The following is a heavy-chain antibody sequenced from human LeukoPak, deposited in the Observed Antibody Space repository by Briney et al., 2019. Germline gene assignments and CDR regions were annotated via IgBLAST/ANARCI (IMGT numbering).Heavy chain of an antibody. J-gene: IGHJ4*02. CDR2: INPNSGGT. D-gene: IGHD6-13*01. V-gene: IGHV1-2*02. Sequence: GASVKVSCKASGYTFTGYYMHWVRQAPGQGLEWMGWINPNSGGTNYAQKFRGRVTMTRDTSISTAYMELSRLRSDDTAVYYCASSSSWSEIYFDYWGQGTLVTVSS. CDR1: GYTFTGYY. CDR3: ASSSSWSEIYFDY.